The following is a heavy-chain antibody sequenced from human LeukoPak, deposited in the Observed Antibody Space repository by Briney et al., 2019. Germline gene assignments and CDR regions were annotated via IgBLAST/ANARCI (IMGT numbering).Heavy chain of an antibody. J-gene: IGHJ6*02. Sequence: ASVKVSCKASGYTFTSYDVNWVRQATGQGLEWMGWMNPNSGNTGYAQKFQGRVTMTRNTSISTAYMELSSLRSEDTAVYYCASLGFLWPGRVAPIDHYYGMDVWGQGTTVTVSS. V-gene: IGHV1-8*01. CDR2: MNPNSGNT. CDR1: GYTFTSYD. D-gene: IGHD2-2*01. CDR3: ASLGFLWPGRVAPIDHYYGMDV.